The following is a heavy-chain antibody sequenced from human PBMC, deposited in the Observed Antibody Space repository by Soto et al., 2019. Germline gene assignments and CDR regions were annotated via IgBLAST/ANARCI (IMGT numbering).Heavy chain of an antibody. D-gene: IGHD6-13*01. Sequence: PSETLSLTCTVSGGSISSSSYYWGWIRQPPGKGLEWIGSIYYSGSTYYNPSLKSRVTISVDTSKNQFSQKLSSVTAADTAVYYCARRRIAAAGDYYYYGMDVWGQGTTVTVSS. V-gene: IGHV4-39*01. CDR1: GGSISSSSYY. CDR2: IYYSGST. J-gene: IGHJ6*02. CDR3: ARRRIAAAGDYYYYGMDV.